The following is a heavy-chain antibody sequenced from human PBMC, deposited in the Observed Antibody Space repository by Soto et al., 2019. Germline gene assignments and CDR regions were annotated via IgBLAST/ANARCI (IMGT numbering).Heavy chain of an antibody. Sequence: QGQLVESGGGVVQPGRSLRLSCAASGFSFSSYGMEWVRLAPGKGLEWVAATTYDGGRKHYVDSVKGRFTISRDNSKNTLSLQMNSLRVADKATYYCAGALENPYFYYGLNVWGQGTTVTVAS. V-gene: IGHV3-30*03. CDR2: TTYDGGRK. D-gene: IGHD1-1*01. CDR1: GFSFSSYG. J-gene: IGHJ6*02. CDR3: AGALENPYFYYGLNV.